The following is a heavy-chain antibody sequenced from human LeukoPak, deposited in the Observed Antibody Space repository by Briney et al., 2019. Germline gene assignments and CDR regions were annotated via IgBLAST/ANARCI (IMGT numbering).Heavy chain of an antibody. CDR3: ARAPMVWGVQHTNWFDP. Sequence: GASVKVSCKASGYTFTSYGISWVRQAPGQGLEWMGWISAYNGNTNYAQKFQGRVTMTSSISTAYMELSSLRPEDTAVYYCARAPMVWGVQHTNWFDPWGQGTLVTVSS. J-gene: IGHJ5*02. CDR2: ISAYNGNT. V-gene: IGHV1-18*01. CDR1: GYTFTSYG. D-gene: IGHD3-10*01.